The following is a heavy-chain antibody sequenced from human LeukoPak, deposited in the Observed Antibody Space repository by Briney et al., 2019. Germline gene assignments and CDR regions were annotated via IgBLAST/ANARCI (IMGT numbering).Heavy chain of an antibody. CDR1: GGSISSSSYY. CDR2: IYYSGST. D-gene: IGHD4-17*01. Sequence: SETLSLTCTVSGGSISSSSYYWGWIRQPPGEGLEWIGSIYYSGSTYYNPSLKSRVTISVDTSKNHFSLKLSSVTAADTAVYYCARLVDGDPFYFDYWGQGTLVTVSS. V-gene: IGHV4-39*02. J-gene: IGHJ4*02. CDR3: ARLVDGDPFYFDY.